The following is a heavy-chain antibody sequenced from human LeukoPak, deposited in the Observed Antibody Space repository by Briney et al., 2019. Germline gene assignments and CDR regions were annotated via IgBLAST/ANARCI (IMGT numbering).Heavy chain of an antibody. J-gene: IGHJ6*03. V-gene: IGHV3-48*01. CDR2: ITSSSNTI. CDR3: ARDPYSGSYGDSYYYYMDV. D-gene: IGHD1-26*01. CDR1: GFTFSSYS. Sequence: GGSLRLSCAASGFTFSSYSMNWVRQAPGKGLEWVSYITSSSNTIYYADSVKGRFTISRDNAKNSLYLQMNSLRVEDTAVYYCARDPYSGSYGDSYYYYMDVWGKGTTVTISS.